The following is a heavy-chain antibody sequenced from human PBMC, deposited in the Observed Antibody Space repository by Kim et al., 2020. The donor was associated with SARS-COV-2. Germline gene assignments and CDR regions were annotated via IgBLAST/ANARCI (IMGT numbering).Heavy chain of an antibody. D-gene: IGHD3-3*02. CDR3: ARGAIGHFWSGQMGYYYYGMDV. Sequence: ASVKVSCKASGYTFTSYAMNWVRQAPGQGLEWMGWINTNTGNPTYAQGFTGRFVFSLDTSVSTAYLQISSLKAEDTAVYYCARGAIGHFWSGQMGYYYYGMDVWGQGTTVTVSS. CDR1: GYTFTSYA. CDR2: INTNTGNP. V-gene: IGHV7-4-1*02. J-gene: IGHJ6*02.